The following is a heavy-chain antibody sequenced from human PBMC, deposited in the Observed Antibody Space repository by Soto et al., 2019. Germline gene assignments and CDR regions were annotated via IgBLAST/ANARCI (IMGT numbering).Heavy chain of an antibody. D-gene: IGHD3-9*01. V-gene: IGHV3-30*18. CDR2: ISYDGSNK. CDR1: GFTFSSYG. CDR3: AKVEESRQVLRYVDRLSTTSYYGMDV. Sequence: QVQLVESGGGVVQPGRSLRLSCAASGFTFSSYGMHWVRQAPGKGLEWVAVISYDGSNKYYADSVKGRFTISRDNSKKTLYLQMNSLRAEDTAVYYCAKVEESRQVLRYVDRLSTTSYYGMDVWGQGTTVTVCS. J-gene: IGHJ6*02.